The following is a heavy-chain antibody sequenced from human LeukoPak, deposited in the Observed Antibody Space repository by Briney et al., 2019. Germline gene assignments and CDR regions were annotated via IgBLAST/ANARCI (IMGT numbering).Heavy chain of an antibody. Sequence: PGRSLRLSCAASGFTFSSYGMHWVRQAPGKGLEWVAVIWYDGSNKYYADSVKGRFTISRDNSKNTLYLQMNSLRAEDTAVYYCARSVGYSHGLRHFDYWGQGTLVTVSS. V-gene: IGHV3-33*01. D-gene: IGHD5-18*01. J-gene: IGHJ4*02. CDR1: GFTFSSYG. CDR3: ARSVGYSHGLRHFDY. CDR2: IWYDGSNK.